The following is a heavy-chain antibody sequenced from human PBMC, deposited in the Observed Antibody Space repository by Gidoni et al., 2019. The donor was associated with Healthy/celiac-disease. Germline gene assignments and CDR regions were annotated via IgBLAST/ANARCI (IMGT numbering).Heavy chain of an antibody. CDR2: INHSGRT. D-gene: IGHD2-2*02. Sequence: QVQLQQWGAGLLKPSETLSLTCAVHGGSFSGYYWSWIRQPPGKGLEWIGEINHSGRTNYNPSLKSRVTISVDTSKNQFSLKLSSVTAADTAVYYCARGRNYYCSSTSCYSKWFDPWGQGTLVTVSS. J-gene: IGHJ5*02. CDR1: GGSFSGYY. V-gene: IGHV4-34*01. CDR3: ARGRNYYCSSTSCYSKWFDP.